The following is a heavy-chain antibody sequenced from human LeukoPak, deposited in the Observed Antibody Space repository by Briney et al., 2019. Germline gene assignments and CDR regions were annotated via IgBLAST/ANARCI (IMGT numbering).Heavy chain of an antibody. CDR3: ARDGSSSWYWFDP. Sequence: PSETLSLTSSVSGGYISSYYWSWIRQPAGKELEWIGRIYTSGSTNYNPSLKSRVTMSLDTSKNQGQFSLKLSSGTAADTAVYYCARDGSSSWYWFDPWGQGTLVTVSS. CDR2: IYTSGST. J-gene: IGHJ5*02. V-gene: IGHV4-4*07. CDR1: GGYISSYY. D-gene: IGHD6-13*01.